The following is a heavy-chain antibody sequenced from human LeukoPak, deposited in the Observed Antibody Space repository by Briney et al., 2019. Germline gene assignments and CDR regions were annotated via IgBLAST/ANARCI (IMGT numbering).Heavy chain of an antibody. J-gene: IGHJ3*02. Sequence: GGSLRLSCAASGFTFSSYVMIWVRQAPGKGLEWVSVIAGSGGGNIYYADSVKGRFTISRDNSKNTLYLQMNSLRGEDTAVYYCSKRMDVVMGTSQAFAIWGQGTMVTVSS. V-gene: IGHV3-23*01. CDR2: IAGSGGGNI. D-gene: IGHD2-15*01. CDR1: GFTFSSYV. CDR3: SKRMDVVMGTSQAFAI.